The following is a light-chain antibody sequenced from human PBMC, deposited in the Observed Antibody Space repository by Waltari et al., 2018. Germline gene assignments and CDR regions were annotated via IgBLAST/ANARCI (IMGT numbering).Light chain of an antibody. J-gene: IGKJ4*01. CDR1: QSISSY. V-gene: IGKV1-39*01. Sequence: DIQMTQSPSSLSTSVGDRVTITCRASQSISSYLSWYQQKPGTAPKLPIYAASSLQSGVPSRFSGSGSGTDFTLTISSLQPEDFATYYCQQSNSTPLTFGGGTKVEIK. CDR3: QQSNSTPLT. CDR2: AAS.